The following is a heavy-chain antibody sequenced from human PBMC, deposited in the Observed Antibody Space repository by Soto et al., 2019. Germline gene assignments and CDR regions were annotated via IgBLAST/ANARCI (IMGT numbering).Heavy chain of an antibody. V-gene: IGHV3-9*01. Sequence: DVQLVESGGGLVQPGRSLRLSCAASGLTFDDYAMHWVRQAPGKGLEWVSGISWNSGSIGYADSVKGRFTISRDNAKNSLYLQMNSLRAEDTALYYCAKATTVTTKGAAFDYWGQGTLVTVSS. J-gene: IGHJ4*02. CDR1: GLTFDDYA. CDR3: AKATTVTTKGAAFDY. D-gene: IGHD4-17*01. CDR2: ISWNSGSI.